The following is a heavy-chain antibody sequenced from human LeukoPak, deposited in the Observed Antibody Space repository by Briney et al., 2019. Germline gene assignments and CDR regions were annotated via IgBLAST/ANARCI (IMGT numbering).Heavy chain of an antibody. V-gene: IGHV3-30-3*01. J-gene: IGHJ5*02. Sequence: GGSLRLSCAASGFTFSSYAMHWVRRAPGKGLEWVAVISYDGSNKYYADSVKGRFTISRDNSKNTLYLQMNSLRAEDTAVYYCAKVASLDIVVVPAANLPFDPWGQGTLVTVSS. CDR3: AKVASLDIVVVPAANLPFDP. D-gene: IGHD2-2*03. CDR1: GFTFSSYA. CDR2: ISYDGSNK.